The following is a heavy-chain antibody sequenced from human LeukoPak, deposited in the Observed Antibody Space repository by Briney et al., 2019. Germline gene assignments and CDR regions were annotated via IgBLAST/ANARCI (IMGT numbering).Heavy chain of an antibody. V-gene: IGHV3-11*04. Sequence: GGSLRLSCAASGFTFSDYYMSWIRQAPGKGLEWVSYISSSGSTIYYADSVKGRFTISRDNAKNSLYLQMNSLRAEDMAVYYCAAGSSGTYYYFDYWGQGTLVTVSS. CDR1: GFTFSDYY. J-gene: IGHJ4*02. CDR2: ISSSGSTI. D-gene: IGHD6-19*01. CDR3: AAGSSGTYYYFDY.